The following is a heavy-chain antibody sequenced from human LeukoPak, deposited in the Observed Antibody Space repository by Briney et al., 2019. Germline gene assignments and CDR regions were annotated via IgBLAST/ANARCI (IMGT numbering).Heavy chain of an antibody. CDR1: GFTFSSYA. CDR3: GGNSDY. J-gene: IGHJ4*02. D-gene: IGHD4-23*01. CDR2: ISYDGSNK. V-gene: IGHV3-30*14. Sequence: QAGGSLRLSCVASGFTFSSYAMHWVRQAPGKGLEWVAVISYDGSNKYYADSVKGRFTISRDNSKNTLYLQMNSLRAEDTAVYYCGGNSDYWGQGILVTVTS.